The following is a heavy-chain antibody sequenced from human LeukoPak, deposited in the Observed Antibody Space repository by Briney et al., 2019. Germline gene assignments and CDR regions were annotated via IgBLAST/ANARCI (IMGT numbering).Heavy chain of an antibody. D-gene: IGHD2-21*01. J-gene: IGHJ4*02. CDR2: ISGSGGST. V-gene: IGHV3-23*01. Sequence: GGSLRLSCAAPGFSFSNYAMSWVRQAPGKGLEWVSAISGSGGSTYYADSVKGRFTISRDNSKNTLYLQMNSLRAEDTAVYYCAKDARDVVGEYYWGQGTLVTVSS. CDR3: AKDARDVVGEYY. CDR1: GFSFSNYA.